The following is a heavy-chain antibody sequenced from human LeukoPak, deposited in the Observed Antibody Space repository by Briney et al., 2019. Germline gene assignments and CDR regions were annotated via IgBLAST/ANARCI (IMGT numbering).Heavy chain of an antibody. J-gene: IGHJ6*03. CDR2: INAGNGNT. CDR3: ARDGRRIVATRPYYYYMDV. V-gene: IGHV1-3*03. D-gene: IGHD5-12*01. CDR1: GYTFTSYA. Sequence: ASVKVSCKASGYTFTSYAMHWVRQAPGQRLEWMGWINAGNGNTKYSQEFQGRVTITRDTSASTAYMELSSLRSEDMAVYYCARDGRRIVATRPYYYYMDVWGKGTTVTVSS.